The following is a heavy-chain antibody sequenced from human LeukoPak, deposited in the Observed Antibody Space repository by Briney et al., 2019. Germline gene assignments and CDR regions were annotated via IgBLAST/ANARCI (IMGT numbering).Heavy chain of an antibody. V-gene: IGHV4-59*01. J-gene: IGHJ4*02. D-gene: IGHD6-13*01. CDR2: IYYSGST. CDR3: ASYVAADGSHYFDY. Sequence: SETLSLTCSASGGSISSYYWSWLRQPPGKRLEWIGYIYYSGSTKYNPSLKSRVTISVDTSNNQFSLRLSSVTAADTAVYYCASYVAADGSHYFDYWGQGTLVTVSS. CDR1: GGSISSYY.